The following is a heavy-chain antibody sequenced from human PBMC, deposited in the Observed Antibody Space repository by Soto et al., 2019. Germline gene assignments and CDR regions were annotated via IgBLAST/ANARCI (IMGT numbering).Heavy chain of an antibody. CDR3: VSQRTTVPTQAYFDY. D-gene: IGHD4-17*01. V-gene: IGHV4-39*01. CDR1: GGSVTNSSYY. Sequence: SETLSLTCTVSGGSVTNSSYYWGWIRQSPGKGLEWIGSVYYRGRSYSKSSVKSRVTISVDTSKNRFSLSLNSVTASDTAVYFCVSQRTTVPTQAYFDYWGQRALGTVST. J-gene: IGHJ4*02. CDR2: VYYRGRS.